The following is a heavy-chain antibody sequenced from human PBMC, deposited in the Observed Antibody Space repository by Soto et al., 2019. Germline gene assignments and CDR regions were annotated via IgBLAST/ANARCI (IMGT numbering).Heavy chain of an antibody. V-gene: IGHV4-34*01. CDR3: ARGLYCSGGSCYYPTSRLDY. Sequence: SETLSLTCAVYGGSFSGYYWSWIRQPPGKGLEWIGEINHSGSTNYNPSLKSRVTISVDTSKNQFSLKLSSVTAADTAVYYCARGLYCSGGSCYYPTSRLDYWGQGTLVTVSS. J-gene: IGHJ4*02. CDR1: GGSFSGYY. CDR2: INHSGST. D-gene: IGHD2-15*01.